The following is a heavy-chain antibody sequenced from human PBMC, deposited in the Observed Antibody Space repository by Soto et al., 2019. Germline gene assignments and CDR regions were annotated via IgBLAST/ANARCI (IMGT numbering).Heavy chain of an antibody. CDR3: ARAQYYNILTGSYYYFGMDV. D-gene: IGHD3-9*01. Sequence: PGGSLRLSCAASGFTFSSYAMNWVRQAPGKGLEWVANIKQDGGEKYYVDSVKGRFTISRDNAKNSLYLQMNSLRAEDTAVYYCARAQYYNILTGSYYYFGMDVWGQGTTVTVSS. CDR1: GFTFSSYA. J-gene: IGHJ6*02. CDR2: IKQDGGEK. V-gene: IGHV3-7*04.